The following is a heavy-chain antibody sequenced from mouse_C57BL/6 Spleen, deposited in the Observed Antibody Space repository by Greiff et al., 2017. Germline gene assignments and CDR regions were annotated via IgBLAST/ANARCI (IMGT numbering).Heavy chain of an antibody. Sequence: VHLVESGAELVKPGASVKMSCTASGYTFTTYPIEWMQQNHGKSLEWIGNFHPYNDDTKYNEKFKGKATLTVEKSSSTVYLELSRLTSDDSAVXYCARNYDYVAWFAYWGQGTLVTVAA. CDR3: ARNYDYVAWFAY. CDR2: FHPYNDDT. D-gene: IGHD2-4*01. V-gene: IGHV1-47*01. CDR1: GYTFTTYP. J-gene: IGHJ3*01.